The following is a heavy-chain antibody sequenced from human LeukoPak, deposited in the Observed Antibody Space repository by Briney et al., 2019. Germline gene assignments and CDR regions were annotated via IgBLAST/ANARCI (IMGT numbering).Heavy chain of an antibody. CDR1: GFTFSNYA. Sequence: GESLRLSCAVSGFTFSNYAMNWIRQAPGKGLEWVSSITSTSSYIYYADSVKGRFTISRDNAKNSLYLQMNSLRAEDTAVYYCARDRGYYNGMDVWGQGTTVTVSS. CDR2: ITSTSSYI. V-gene: IGHV3-21*01. D-gene: IGHD3-10*01. J-gene: IGHJ6*02. CDR3: ARDRGYYNGMDV.